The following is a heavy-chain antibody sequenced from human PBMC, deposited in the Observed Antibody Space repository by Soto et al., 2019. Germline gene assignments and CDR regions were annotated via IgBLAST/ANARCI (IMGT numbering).Heavy chain of an antibody. CDR2: IRYDGRT. V-gene: IGHV4-31*03. CDR3: ARNSHLGDLSLGY. CDR1: GGSVSRGGYY. J-gene: IGHJ4*02. Sequence: QVQLQESGPGLVKPSQTLSLTCTVSGGSVSRGGYYWSWIRHYPGKGLEWIGYIRYDGRTYYDLSLKSRITMSVDTSKNEVALNLSSVTAADTAVYHCARNSHLGDLSLGYWGQGILVSVSS. D-gene: IGHD3-16*02.